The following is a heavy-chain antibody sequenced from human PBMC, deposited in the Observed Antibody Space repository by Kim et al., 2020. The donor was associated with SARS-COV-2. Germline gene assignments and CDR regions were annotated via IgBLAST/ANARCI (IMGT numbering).Heavy chain of an antibody. D-gene: IGHD3-9*01. Sequence: ASVKVSCKASGYTFTSYGISWVRQAPGQGLEWMGWISAYNGNTNYAQKLQGRVTMTTDTSTSTAYMELRSLRSDDTAVYYCARDSYGTVRYFDWLSSLSPPDYWGQGTLVTVSS. CDR1: GYTFTSYG. CDR3: ARDSYGTVRYFDWLSSLSPPDY. J-gene: IGHJ4*02. CDR2: ISAYNGNT. V-gene: IGHV1-18*01.